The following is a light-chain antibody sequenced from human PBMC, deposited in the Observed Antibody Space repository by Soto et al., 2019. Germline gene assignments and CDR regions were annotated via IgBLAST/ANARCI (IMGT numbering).Light chain of an antibody. CDR1: SSDVGAYNY. Sequence: QSALTQPASVSGSPGQSITVSCTGTSSDVGAYNYVSWYQQHPGRAPKLIIYDVSNRPSGVSNRFSGSKSGNTASLTISGLQADDEADYYCSSYTVTSTVFGTGTKLTVL. V-gene: IGLV2-14*01. CDR2: DVS. CDR3: SSYTVTSTV. J-gene: IGLJ1*01.